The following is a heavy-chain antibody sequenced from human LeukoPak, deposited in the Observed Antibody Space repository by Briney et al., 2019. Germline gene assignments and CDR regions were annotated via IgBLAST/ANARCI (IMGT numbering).Heavy chain of an antibody. V-gene: IGHV3-74*01. D-gene: IGHD6-19*01. Sequence: GGSLRLSCAASGFTFSSFWMHWVRQAPGKGLVWVSRINSVGSSTSYADSVKGRFTISRDNAKNTLYLQMNSLRAEDTAVYYCARERTSGWDSFDFWGQGTLVTVSS. CDR1: GFTFSSFW. CDR2: INSVGSST. J-gene: IGHJ4*02. CDR3: ARERTSGWDSFDF.